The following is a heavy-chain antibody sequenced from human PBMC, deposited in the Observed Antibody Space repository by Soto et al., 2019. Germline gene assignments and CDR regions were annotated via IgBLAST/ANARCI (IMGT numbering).Heavy chain of an antibody. CDR2: IYYSGST. D-gene: IGHD4-17*01. Sequence: SETLSLTCTVSGGSISSYYWSWIRQPPGKGLEWIGYIYYSGSTNYNPSLKSRVTISVDMSKNQFSLKLSSVTAADTAVYYCASYGGNSPFDYWGQGTLVTVSS. J-gene: IGHJ4*02. V-gene: IGHV4-59*12. CDR3: ASYGGNSPFDY. CDR1: GGSISSYY.